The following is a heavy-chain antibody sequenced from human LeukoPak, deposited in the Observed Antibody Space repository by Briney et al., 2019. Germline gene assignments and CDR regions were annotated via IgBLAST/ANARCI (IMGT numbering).Heavy chain of an antibody. CDR1: GYTFTSYG. D-gene: IGHD3-9*01. Sequence: ASVKVSCKAPGYTFTSYGISWVRQAPGQGLEWMGWISAYNGNTNYAQKLQGRVTMTTDTSTSTAYMELRSLRSDDTAVYYCARGPYYDILTGYLSPYWYFDLWGRGTLVTVSS. CDR3: ARGPYYDILTGYLSPYWYFDL. V-gene: IGHV1-18*01. CDR2: ISAYNGNT. J-gene: IGHJ2*01.